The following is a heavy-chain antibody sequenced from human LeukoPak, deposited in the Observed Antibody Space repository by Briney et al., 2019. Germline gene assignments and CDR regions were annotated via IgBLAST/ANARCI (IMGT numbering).Heavy chain of an antibody. D-gene: IGHD3-10*01. V-gene: IGHV3-30*02. Sequence: TGGSLRLSCAASGFTFSSYGIHWVRQAPGKGLEWVAFIRYDGSNKYYADSVKGRFTISRDNAKNSLYLQMNSLRAEDTAVYYCARDRAVRGSRQNNDYWGQGTLVTVSS. J-gene: IGHJ4*02. CDR1: GFTFSSYG. CDR2: IRYDGSNK. CDR3: ARDRAVRGSRQNNDY.